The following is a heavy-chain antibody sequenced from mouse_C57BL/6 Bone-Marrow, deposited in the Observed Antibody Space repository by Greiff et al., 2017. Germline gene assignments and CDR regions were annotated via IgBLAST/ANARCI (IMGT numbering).Heavy chain of an antibody. J-gene: IGHJ2*01. V-gene: IGHV1-15*01. D-gene: IGHD1-1*01. CDR3: TRAPITTVVAGDY. CDR2: IDPETGGT. Sequence: QVQLQQSGAELVRPGASVTLSCKASGYTFTDNEMNWVKPTPVHGLEWIGAIDPETGGTAYNQKFKGKAILTADKSSSTAYMELRSLTSEDSAVYYCTRAPITTVVAGDYWGQGTTLTVSS. CDR1: GYTFTDNE.